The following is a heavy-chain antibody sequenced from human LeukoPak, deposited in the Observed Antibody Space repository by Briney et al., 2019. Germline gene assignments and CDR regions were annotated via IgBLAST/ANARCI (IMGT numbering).Heavy chain of an antibody. Sequence: GGSLRLSCAASGFTFSSYSMNWVRQAPGKGLEWVSSISSSSSYIYYADSVKGRFTISRDNAKNSLYLQMNSLRAEDTAVYYCARGVYSGYGSRYFQHWGQGTLVTVSS. CDR1: GFTFSSYS. V-gene: IGHV3-21*01. CDR3: ARGVYSGYGSRYFQH. CDR2: ISSSSSYI. J-gene: IGHJ1*01. D-gene: IGHD5-12*01.